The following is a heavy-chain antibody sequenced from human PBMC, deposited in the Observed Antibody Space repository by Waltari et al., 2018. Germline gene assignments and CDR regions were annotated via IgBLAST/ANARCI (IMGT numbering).Heavy chain of an antibody. D-gene: IGHD1-26*01. J-gene: IGHJ6*03. V-gene: IGHV3-48*04. CDR2: IMSSRSTI. CDR1: GFTFSSYS. CDR3: ARDSGSYYYYYYYMDV. Sequence: EVQLVESGGGLVQPGGSLRLSCAAAGFTFSSYSMNWVRQAPGKGLEWVSYIMSSRSTIYYADSVKGRFTISRDNAKNSLYLQMNSLRAEDTAVYYCARDSGSYYYYYYYMDVWGKGTAVTVSS.